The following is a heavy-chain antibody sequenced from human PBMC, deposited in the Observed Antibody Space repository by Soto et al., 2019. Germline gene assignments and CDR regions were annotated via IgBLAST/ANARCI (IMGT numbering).Heavy chain of an antibody. Sequence: GGSLRLSCAASGFTFSSYSMNWVRQAPGKGLEWVSSISSSSGYIYYADSVKGRFTISRDNAKNSLYLQMNSLRAEDTAVYYCARRATVTTFPYYYYYMDVWGKGTTVTVSS. J-gene: IGHJ6*03. CDR2: ISSSSGYI. CDR1: GFTFSSYS. D-gene: IGHD4-4*01. CDR3: ARRATVTTFPYYYYYMDV. V-gene: IGHV3-21*01.